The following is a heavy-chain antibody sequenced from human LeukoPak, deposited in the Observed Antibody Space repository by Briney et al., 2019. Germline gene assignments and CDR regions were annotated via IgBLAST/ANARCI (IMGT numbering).Heavy chain of an antibody. V-gene: IGHV3-9*01. CDR3: ARDAGYSSSWYQLYYFDY. CDR2: ISRNSGSI. CDR1: GFTFDDYG. D-gene: IGHD6-13*01. Sequence: GRSLRLSCAASGFTFDDYGLNWVRQAPGKGLEWVAGISRNSGSIGYADSVKGRFTISRDNAKNSLYLQMNSLRAEDTAVYYCARDAGYSSSWYQLYYFDYWGQGTLVTVSS. J-gene: IGHJ4*02.